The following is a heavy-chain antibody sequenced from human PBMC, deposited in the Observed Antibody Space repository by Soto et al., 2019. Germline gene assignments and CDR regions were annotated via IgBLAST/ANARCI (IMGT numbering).Heavy chain of an antibody. J-gene: IGHJ4*02. V-gene: IGHV3-23*01. D-gene: IGHD4-17*01. CDR2: ISSSGGST. Sequence: EVQLLESGGGLVQPRGSLRLSCAASGFTFSSYAMSWVRQAPGKGLEWVSTISSSGGSTYYADSVKGRFTISRDNSKNTLYLQMNSLRAEDTAVYYCAKSPHDYSHDYWGQGTLVTVSS. CDR1: GFTFSSYA. CDR3: AKSPHDYSHDY.